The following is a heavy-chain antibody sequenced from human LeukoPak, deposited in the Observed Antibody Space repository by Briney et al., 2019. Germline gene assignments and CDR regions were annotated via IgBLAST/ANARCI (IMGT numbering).Heavy chain of an antibody. Sequence: SGPTLVKPTQTLTLTCTFSGFSLSTSGVGVGWIRQPPGKGLEWIGSIYYSGSTYYNPSLKSRVTISVDTSKNQFSLKLSSVTAADTAVYYCASGGHYYDSSGYYSYWGQGTLVTVSS. D-gene: IGHD3-22*01. V-gene: IGHV4-39*01. CDR3: ASGGHYYDSSGYYSY. CDR2: IYYSGST. J-gene: IGHJ4*02. CDR1: GFSLSTSGVG.